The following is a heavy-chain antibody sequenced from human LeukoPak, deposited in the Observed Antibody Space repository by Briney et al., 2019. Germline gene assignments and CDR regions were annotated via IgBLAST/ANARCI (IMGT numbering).Heavy chain of an antibody. CDR3: AKLGAYSSSWYGFFDY. J-gene: IGHJ4*02. CDR2: IYPGDSDT. V-gene: IGHV5-51*01. CDR1: GYSFTRYW. Sequence: GESLKISCKGSGYSFTRYWIGWVRQMPGKGLEWMGIIYPGDSDTRYSPSFQGQVTISADKSITTAYLQWSSLKASDTAMYYCAKLGAYSSSWYGFFDYWGQGTLVAVSS. D-gene: IGHD6-13*01.